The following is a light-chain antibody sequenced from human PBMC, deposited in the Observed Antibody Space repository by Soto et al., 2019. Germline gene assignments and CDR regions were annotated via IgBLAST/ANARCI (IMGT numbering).Light chain of an antibody. CDR1: SGDVGYYNS. V-gene: IGLV2-11*01. Sequence: QSVRTQPRSVSGCPGQPVTISCTIPSGDVGYYNSVSCYQQNPTKAPKLILYDVDKLPSGGPDRFSGSKSGNTASLTITGLQAADESAYYCFSYAGSYTYVFGTGTKVTV. CDR2: DVD. J-gene: IGLJ1*01. CDR3: FSYAGSYTYV.